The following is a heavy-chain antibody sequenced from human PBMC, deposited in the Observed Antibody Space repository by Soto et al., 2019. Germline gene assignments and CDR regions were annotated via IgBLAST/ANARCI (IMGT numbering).Heavy chain of an antibody. J-gene: IGHJ4*02. Sequence: SETLSLTCAVSGDSIIGTHWWSWVRRPPGKGLEFIGETHHSRGTNYNPSLRSRVTMSVDKSKNQFSLKLSSVTAADTAVYYCARGRSAYYYGSGSRKYFDYWGQGTLVTVSS. CDR3: ARGRSAYYYGSGSRKYFDY. V-gene: IGHV4-4*02. CDR1: GDSIIGTHW. CDR2: THHSRGT. D-gene: IGHD3-10*01.